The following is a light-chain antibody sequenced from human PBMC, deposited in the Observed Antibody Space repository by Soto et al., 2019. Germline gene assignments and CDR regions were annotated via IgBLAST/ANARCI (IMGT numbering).Light chain of an antibody. CDR1: QSVSSY. J-gene: IGKJ5*01. CDR3: QQRRNWPS. V-gene: IGKV3-11*01. CDR2: DAS. Sequence: EIAMTQSQDTLSLSPGERATLSCRASQSVSSYLAWYQQKPGQAPRLLIYDASNRATGIPARFSGSGSGTDFTLTISSLEPEDFAVYYCQQRRNWPSFGQGRHWRL.